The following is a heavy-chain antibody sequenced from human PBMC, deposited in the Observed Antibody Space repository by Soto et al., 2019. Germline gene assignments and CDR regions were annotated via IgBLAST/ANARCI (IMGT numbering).Heavy chain of an antibody. CDR3: AKDLGYSGYDLYCSGGSCYIPY. CDR1: GFTFSSYG. J-gene: IGHJ4*02. D-gene: IGHD2-15*01. V-gene: IGHV3-30*18. CDR2: ISYDGSNK. Sequence: QVQLVESGVGVVQPGRSLRLSCAASGFTFSSYGMHWVRQAPGKGLEWVAVISYDGSNKYYADSVKGRFTISRDNSKNTLYLQMNSLRAEDTAVYYCAKDLGYSGYDLYCSGGSCYIPYWGQGTLVTVSS.